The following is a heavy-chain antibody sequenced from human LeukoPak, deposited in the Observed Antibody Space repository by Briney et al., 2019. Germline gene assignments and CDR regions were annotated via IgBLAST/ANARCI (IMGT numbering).Heavy chain of an antibody. CDR1: GFTFSTYG. V-gene: IGHV3-30*02. J-gene: IGHJ6*03. CDR3: AKSRITGYYMDV. D-gene: IGHD1-14*01. CDR2: IQYDGRNK. Sequence: GGSLRLSCAASGFTFSTYGIHWVRQASGKGLEWVAFIQYDGRNKYYADSVKGRFTISRDNSKNTLFLQMNSLRGEDTAVYYCAKSRITGYYMDVWGKGTTVTISS.